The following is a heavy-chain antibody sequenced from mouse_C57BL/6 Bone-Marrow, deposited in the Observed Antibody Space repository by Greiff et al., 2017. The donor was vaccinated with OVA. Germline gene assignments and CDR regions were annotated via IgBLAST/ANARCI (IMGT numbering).Heavy chain of an antibody. CDR1: GFTFSDYG. D-gene: IGHD2-3*01. CDR2: ISSGSSTI. Sequence: DVHLVESGGGLVKPGGSLKLSCAASGFTFSDYGMHWVRQAPEKGLEWVAYISSGSSTIYYADTVKGRFTISRDNAKNTLFLQMTSLRSEDTAMYYCATGDGYYCFDYWGQGTTLTVSS. V-gene: IGHV5-17*01. CDR3: ATGDGYYCFDY. J-gene: IGHJ2*01.